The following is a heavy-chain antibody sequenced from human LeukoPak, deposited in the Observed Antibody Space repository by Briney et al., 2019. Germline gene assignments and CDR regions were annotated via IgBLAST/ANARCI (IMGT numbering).Heavy chain of an antibody. CDR3: ARDSPLGFGELLTAYYYYYYGMDV. V-gene: IGHV1-18*01. Sequence: ASVKVSCKASGYTFTSYGISWVRQAPGQGLEWMGWISAYNGNTNYAQKLQGRVTMTTDTSTSTAYMELRSLRSDDTAVYYCARDSPLGFGELLTAYYYYYYGMDVWGQGTTVTVSS. D-gene: IGHD3-10*01. CDR1: GYTFTSYG. CDR2: ISAYNGNT. J-gene: IGHJ6*02.